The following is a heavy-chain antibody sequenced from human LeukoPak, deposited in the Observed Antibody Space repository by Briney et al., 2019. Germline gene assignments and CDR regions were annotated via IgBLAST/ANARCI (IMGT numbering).Heavy chain of an antibody. CDR3: ARVSMIVVVIDY. V-gene: IGHV4-30-2*01. D-gene: IGHD3-22*01. J-gene: IGHJ4*02. CDR1: GGSISSGGYS. CDR2: IYHSGST. Sequence: PSQTLSLTCAVSGGSISSGGYSWSWLRQPPGKGLEWIGYIYHSGSTYYNPSLKSRVTTSVDRSKNQFSLKLSSVTGADTAVYYCARVSMIVVVIDYWGQGTLVTVSS.